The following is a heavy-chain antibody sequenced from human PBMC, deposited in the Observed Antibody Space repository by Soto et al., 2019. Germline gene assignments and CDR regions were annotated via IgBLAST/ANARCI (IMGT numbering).Heavy chain of an antibody. Sequence: EVQLVESGGALVKPGGSLRLSCAASGFTFSRDNMNWVRQAPEKGLEWVSSISSRSSDIYYADSVKGRFTISRDNAKNSLSLQMNKLRAEDTAVYYCATGYCDSSGYYFDYWGQGTLVTVSS. CDR1: GFTFSRDN. J-gene: IGHJ4*02. CDR3: ATGYCDSSGYYFDY. CDR2: ISSRSSDI. D-gene: IGHD3-22*01. V-gene: IGHV3-21*01.